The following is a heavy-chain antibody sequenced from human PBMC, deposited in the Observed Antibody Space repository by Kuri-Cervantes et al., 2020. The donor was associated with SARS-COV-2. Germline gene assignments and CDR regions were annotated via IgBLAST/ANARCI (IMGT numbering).Heavy chain of an antibody. CDR3: ARDRISVQDS. CDR1: GFTFSSYG. CDR2: ISYDGSNK. D-gene: IGHD3-3*02. V-gene: IGHV3-30*03. Sequence: GESLKISCAASGFTFSSYGMHWVRQAPGKGLEWVAVISYDGSNKYFAESVKRRFTISRDNSKNTLYLQMSSLRAEDTAMYYGARDRISVQDSWGQGTLVTVSS. J-gene: IGHJ4*02.